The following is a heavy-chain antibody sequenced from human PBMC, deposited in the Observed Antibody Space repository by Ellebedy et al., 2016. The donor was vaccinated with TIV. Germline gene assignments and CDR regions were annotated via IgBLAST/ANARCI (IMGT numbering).Heavy chain of an antibody. CDR3: AGGYMVRGVTDRDY. CDR2: IYSGGST. V-gene: IGHV3-53*01. Sequence: GESLKISCAASGFTVSSNYMSWVRQAPGKGLEWVSVIYSGGSTYYADSVKGRFTISRDNSKNTLYLQMNSLRAEDTAVYYCAGGYMVRGVTDRDYWGQGTLVTVSS. CDR1: GFTVSSNY. D-gene: IGHD3-10*01. J-gene: IGHJ4*02.